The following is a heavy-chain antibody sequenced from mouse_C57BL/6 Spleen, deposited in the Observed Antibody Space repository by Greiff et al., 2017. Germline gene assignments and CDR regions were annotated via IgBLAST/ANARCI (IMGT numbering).Heavy chain of an antibody. J-gene: IGHJ2*01. CDR3: ARPTVEGYFDY. CDR2: INPSTGGT. D-gene: IGHD1-1*01. V-gene: IGHV1-42*01. CDR1: GYSFTGYY. Sequence: FQLQQSGPELVKPGASVKISCKASGYSFTGYYMNWVKQSPEKSLEWIGEINPSTGGTTYNQKFKAKATLTVDKSSSTAYMQLKSLTSEDSAVYYCARPTVEGYFDYWGQGTTLTVSS.